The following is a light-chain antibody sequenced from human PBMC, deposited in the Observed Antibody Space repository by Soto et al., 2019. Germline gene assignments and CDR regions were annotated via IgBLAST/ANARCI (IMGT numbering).Light chain of an antibody. J-gene: IGLJ3*02. Sequence: QSALTQPASVSGSPGQSITISCTGTSSDVGGYNYVSWYQQHPGKAPKLMIYEVSKRPSGVPDRSSGSKSGNTASLTVSGLQAEDEADYYCNSYAGSNNWVFGGGTKLTVL. CDR3: NSYAGSNNWV. CDR2: EVS. CDR1: SSDVGGYNY. V-gene: IGLV2-8*01.